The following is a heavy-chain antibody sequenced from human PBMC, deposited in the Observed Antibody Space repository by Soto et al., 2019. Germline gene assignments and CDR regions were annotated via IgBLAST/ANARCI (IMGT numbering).Heavy chain of an antibody. CDR3: AMNPCGGGRCDTAFAV. Sequence: QVQLQESGPRLVKPSETLFLTCTVSGVSITTDKWWRWVRQPPGKGLEWIGEIWQGGNTNYNPSLKGRVTGSLDMSSNQFPLRVTSVTAADTAGYYFAMNPCGGGRCDTAFAVWGQGTTVTVSP. D-gene: IGHD2-15*01. V-gene: IGHV4-4*02. J-gene: IGHJ3*01. CDR1: GVSITTDKW. CDR2: IWQGGNT.